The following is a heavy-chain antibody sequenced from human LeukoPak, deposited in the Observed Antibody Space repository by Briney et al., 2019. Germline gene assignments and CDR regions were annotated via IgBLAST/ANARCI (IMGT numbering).Heavy chain of an antibody. CDR2: IYYSGST. Sequence: SETLSLTCTVSGGSISSSSYYWGWIRQPPGKGLEWIGSIYYSGSTYYNPSLKSRVTISVDTSKNQFSLKLRPVTAAETAVYYCARRLTEYCTKGVCYWFDYWGRGTLVTVS. CDR1: GGSISSSSYY. D-gene: IGHD2-8*01. CDR3: ARRLTEYCTKGVCYWFDY. V-gene: IGHV4-39*01. J-gene: IGHJ4*02.